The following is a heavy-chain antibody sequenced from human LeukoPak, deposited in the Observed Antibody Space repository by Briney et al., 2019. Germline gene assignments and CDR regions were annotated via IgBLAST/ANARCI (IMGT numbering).Heavy chain of an antibody. CDR1: GFTFSRHS. Sequence: GGSLRLSCAASGFTFSRHSIHWVRQAPGRGLDGVSSISGGSFYIYYADSVKGRFTVSRDDAKNSVYLQMNSLRDEDTAIYYCTAGHAILGSTCSAYWGQGTLLTVSS. D-gene: IGHD3-10*02. CDR3: TAGHAILGSTCSAY. CDR2: ISGGSFYI. J-gene: IGHJ4*02. V-gene: IGHV3-21*01.